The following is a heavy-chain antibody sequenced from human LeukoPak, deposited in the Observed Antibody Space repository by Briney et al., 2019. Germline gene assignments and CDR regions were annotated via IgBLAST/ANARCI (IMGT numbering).Heavy chain of an antibody. CDR2: IYDNNIT. J-gene: IGHJ3*02. CDR1: GFTVSNNF. D-gene: IGHD4-11*01. V-gene: IGHV3-53*01. Sequence: GGSLRLSCAASGFTVSNNFMNWVRQAPGKGLEWVSVIYDNNITYYADSVKGRFTISRNNFKNALYLQMNSLRVEDTAVYYCARSNYIDAFDIWGQGTMVTVSS. CDR3: ARSNYIDAFDI.